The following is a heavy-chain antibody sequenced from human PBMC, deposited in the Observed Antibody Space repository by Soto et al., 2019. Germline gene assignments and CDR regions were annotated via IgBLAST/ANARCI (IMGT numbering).Heavy chain of an antibody. J-gene: IGHJ5*02. CDR2: IYNSGST. CDR3: ARVDTALITGANWFDP. D-gene: IGHD3-16*01. V-gene: IGHV4-61*01. CDR1: GDSVSTDANYY. Sequence: QVQLQESGPGLVKPSETLSLTCTVSGDSVSTDANYYWSWIRQPPGKTLEWIGYIYNSGSTKYNPYLKSRVTFSIDTSKRQFSLKLNSVTAADTAVYYCARVDTALITGANWFDPWGQGTRVTVSS.